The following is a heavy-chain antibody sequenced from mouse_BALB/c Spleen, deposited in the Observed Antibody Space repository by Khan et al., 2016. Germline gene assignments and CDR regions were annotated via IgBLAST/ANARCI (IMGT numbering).Heavy chain of an antibody. CDR2: IDPANGNT. J-gene: IGHJ3*01. D-gene: IGHD2-1*01. Sequence: VQLQQPGAELVKPGASVKLSCTASGYNIKDTYMHWVTQRPEQGLEWIGRIDPANGNTKNDPKFQGKATITADTSSNTVYLHLSSLTYKDTAVYYCARGGNYVELGNWGQGTLVTVSA. CDR1: GYNIKDTY. CDR3: ARGGNYVELGN. V-gene: IGHV14-3*02.